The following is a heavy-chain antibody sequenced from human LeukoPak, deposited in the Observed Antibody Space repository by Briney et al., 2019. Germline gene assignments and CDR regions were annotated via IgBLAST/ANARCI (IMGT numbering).Heavy chain of an antibody. CDR2: IYYSGST. D-gene: IGHD1-26*01. J-gene: IGHJ5*02. Sequence: SETLSLTCTVSGGSINSGDYYWSWIRQPPEKGLEWIGYIYYSGSTNYNPSLKSRVTISLDTSKDQFSLKLTSVTAADTAFYYCAKDWELGSWGQGTLVTVSS. V-gene: IGHV4-61*08. CDR3: AKDWELGS. CDR1: GGSINSGDYY.